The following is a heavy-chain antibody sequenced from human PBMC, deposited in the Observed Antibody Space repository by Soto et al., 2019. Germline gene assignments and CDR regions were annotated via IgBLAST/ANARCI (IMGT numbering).Heavy chain of an antibody. CDR2: IYYSGST. Sequence: QVQLQESGPGLVKPSQTLSLTCTVSGGSISSGDYYWSWIRQPPGKGLEWIGYIYYSGSTYYNPSLKSRVTISVDTSKNQFSLKLSSVTAADTAVYCCARDLRRYYDSSGYNPWGQGTLVTVSS. J-gene: IGHJ4*02. D-gene: IGHD3-22*01. CDR3: ARDLRRYYDSSGYNP. V-gene: IGHV4-30-4*01. CDR1: GGSISSGDYY.